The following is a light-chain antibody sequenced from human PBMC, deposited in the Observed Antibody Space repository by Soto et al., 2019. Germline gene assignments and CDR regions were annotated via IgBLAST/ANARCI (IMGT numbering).Light chain of an antibody. CDR2: GAS. CDR1: QSVSSSY. CDR3: QQYNSYPLT. J-gene: IGKJ4*01. V-gene: IGKV3-20*01. Sequence: PGGRVTLSCRASQSVSSSYLTWYQQKPGQAPRLLIYGASSRATGIPDRFSGSGSGTEFTLTISSLQPDDFATYYCQQYNSYPLTFGGGTKVDIK.